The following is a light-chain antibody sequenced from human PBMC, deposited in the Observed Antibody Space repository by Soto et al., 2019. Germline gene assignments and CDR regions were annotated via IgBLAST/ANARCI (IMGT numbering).Light chain of an antibody. CDR1: QSVRSY. Sequence: EIVLTQSPATLSLSPGERATLSCMASQSVRSYLAWYQQKPGQAPRLLIYDASNRATGIPARFSGSGSGTDFTLSISSLEPEDFSGYYCKQRSNLPATFGGGTKVEIK. J-gene: IGKJ4*01. CDR3: KQRSNLPAT. V-gene: IGKV3-11*01. CDR2: DAS.